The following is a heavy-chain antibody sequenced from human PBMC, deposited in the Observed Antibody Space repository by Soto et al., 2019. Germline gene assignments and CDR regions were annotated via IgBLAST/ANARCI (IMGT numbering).Heavy chain of an antibody. CDR1: GGSISSGDYY. V-gene: IGHV4-30-4*01. D-gene: IGHD6-13*01. CDR3: ARAGRSSSWPYEDYYYGMDV. CDR2: IYYSGST. J-gene: IGHJ6*02. Sequence: SATLSLTCTVSGGSISSGDYYWSWIRQPPGKGLEWIGYIYYSGSTYYNPSLKSRVTISVDTSKNQFSLKLSSVTAADTAVYYCARAGRSSSWPYEDYYYGMDVWGQGTTVTVSS.